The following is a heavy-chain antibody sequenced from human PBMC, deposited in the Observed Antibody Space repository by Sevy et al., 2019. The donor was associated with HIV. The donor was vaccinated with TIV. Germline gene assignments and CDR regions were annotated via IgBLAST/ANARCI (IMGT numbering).Heavy chain of an antibody. CDR1: GGSISSSSYY. Sequence: SETLSLTCTVSGGSISSSSYYWGWIRQPPGKGLEWIGSIYYSGSTYYNPSLKSRVTISVDTSKNLFSLKLSSVTAADTAVYYCARLAIFGVVGGYGMDVWGQGTTVTVSS. V-gene: IGHV4-39*01. D-gene: IGHD3-3*01. CDR3: ARLAIFGVVGGYGMDV. CDR2: IYYSGST. J-gene: IGHJ6*02.